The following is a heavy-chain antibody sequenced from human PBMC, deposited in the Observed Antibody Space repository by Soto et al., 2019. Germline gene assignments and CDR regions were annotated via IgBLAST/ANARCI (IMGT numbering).Heavy chain of an antibody. CDR3: ARAFDWLTEDDAFDI. CDR2: ISYDGSNK. Sequence: GGSLRLSCAASGFTFSSYAMHWVRQAPGKGLEWVAVISYDGSNKYYADSVKGRFTISRDNSKNTLYLQMNSLRAEDTAVYYCARAFDWLTEDDAFDIWGQGTMVTVSS. D-gene: IGHD3-9*01. J-gene: IGHJ3*02. V-gene: IGHV3-30-3*01. CDR1: GFTFSSYA.